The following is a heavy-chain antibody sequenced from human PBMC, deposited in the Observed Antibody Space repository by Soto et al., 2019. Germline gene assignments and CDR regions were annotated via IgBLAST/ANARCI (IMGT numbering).Heavy chain of an antibody. CDR3: AKGPDDTASDPYYYYYGMDV. J-gene: IGHJ6*02. CDR1: GFNFRSHG. V-gene: IGHV3-30*18. D-gene: IGHD5-18*01. Sequence: GGSLRLSCVASGFNFRSHGMNWVRQGPGKGLEWLAFISYDGSNKYYGGSGKGRFTISRDNSKDTLYLQMHSLTVEDTAVYFCAKGPDDTASDPYYYYYGMDVWGQGTTVTVSS. CDR2: ISYDGSNK.